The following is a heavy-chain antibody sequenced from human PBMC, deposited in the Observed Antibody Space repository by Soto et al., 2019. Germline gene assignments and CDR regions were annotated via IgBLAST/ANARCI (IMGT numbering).Heavy chain of an antibody. Sequence: ASVKVSCKASGYTFTGYYMHWVRQAPGQGHERMGWINPNSGGTNYAKKFQGWVTMTRDTSISTAYMELSRMRSDDTAVYYCARGVVVPAAIVDYYYYYMDVWGKGTTVTVSS. J-gene: IGHJ6*03. D-gene: IGHD2-2*01. CDR2: INPNSGGT. V-gene: IGHV1-2*04. CDR3: ARGVVVPAAIVDYYYYYMDV. CDR1: GYTFTGYY.